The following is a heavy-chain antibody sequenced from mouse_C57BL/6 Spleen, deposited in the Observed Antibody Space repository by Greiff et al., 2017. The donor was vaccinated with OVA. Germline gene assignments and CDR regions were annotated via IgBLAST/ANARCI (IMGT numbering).Heavy chain of an antibody. V-gene: IGHV1-61*01. CDR3: ASRAYYFDY. Sequence: VQLQQPGAELVRPGSSVKLSCKASGYTFTSYWLDWVKQRPGQGLEWIGNIYPSDSETHYNQKFKDKATLTVDKPSSTAYMQLSSLTSEDSAVYYCASRAYYFDYWGQGTTLTVSS. CDR1: GYTFTSYW. J-gene: IGHJ2*01. CDR2: IYPSDSET.